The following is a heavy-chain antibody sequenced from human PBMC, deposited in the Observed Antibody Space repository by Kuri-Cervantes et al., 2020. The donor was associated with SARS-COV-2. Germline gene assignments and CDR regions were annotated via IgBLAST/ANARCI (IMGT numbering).Heavy chain of an antibody. CDR1: GGTFSSYA. CDR2: IIPIFGTA. D-gene: IGHD4-11*01. Sequence: SVKVSCKASGGTFSSYAISWVRQAPGQGLEWMGGIIPIFGTANYAQKFQGRVTITTDESTSTAYMELSSLRSEDTAVYYCARSYSNYVGYYYYYMDVRGKGTTVTVSS. J-gene: IGHJ6*03. CDR3: ARSYSNYVGYYYYYMDV. V-gene: IGHV1-69*05.